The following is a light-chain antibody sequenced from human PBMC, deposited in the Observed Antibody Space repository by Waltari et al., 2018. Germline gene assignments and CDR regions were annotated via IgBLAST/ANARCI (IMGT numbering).Light chain of an antibody. CDR3: ATWDIRLSNVL. Sequence: QSVLTQPPSVSAAPGQKVTISCSGYSSNIGNNYVCWYQQLPGTGPKLLLFDRTKRPSGHPDRFSASRSGTSATLGITGLQTGDEADYYCATWDIRLSNVLFGGGTKLTVL. CDR1: SSNIGNNY. V-gene: IGLV1-51*01. J-gene: IGLJ2*01. CDR2: DRT.